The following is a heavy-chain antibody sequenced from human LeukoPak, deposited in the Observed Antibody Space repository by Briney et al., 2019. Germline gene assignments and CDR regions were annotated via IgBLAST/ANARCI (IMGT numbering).Heavy chain of an antibody. CDR2: ISSSSSYI. V-gene: IGHV3-21*01. D-gene: IGHD4-17*01. CDR1: GFTFSSYN. Sequence: PGGSLRLSCAASGFTFSSYNMNWVRQAPGKGLEWASSISSSSSYIYYADSVKGRFTISRDNAKNSLYLQMNSLRAEDTAVYYCARAMYGDPYYFDYWGQGTLVTVSS. CDR3: ARAMYGDPYYFDY. J-gene: IGHJ4*02.